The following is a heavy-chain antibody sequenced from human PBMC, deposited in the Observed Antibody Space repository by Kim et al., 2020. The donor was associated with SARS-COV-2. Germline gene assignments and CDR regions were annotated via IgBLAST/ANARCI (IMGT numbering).Heavy chain of an antibody. CDR2: IYYTGRS. V-gene: IGHV4-30-4*01. Sequence: SETLSLTCTVSGGSINNGYCYWRWIRPPRGKGLEWIGYIYYTGRSHYNPSLNSRVTISIDTSKNQFSLKVCSVTAADTAVYYCARGPPIGGGDCYSHWGQGAPVTVSS. J-gene: IGHJ4*02. CDR1: GGSINNGYCY. CDR3: ARGPPIGGGDCYSH. D-gene: IGHD2-21*02.